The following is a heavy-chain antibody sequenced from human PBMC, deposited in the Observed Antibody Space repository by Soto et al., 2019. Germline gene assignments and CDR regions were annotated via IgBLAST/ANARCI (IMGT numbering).Heavy chain of an antibody. CDR2: ISSSSSTI. D-gene: IGHD6-13*01. CDR1: GFTFSSYS. CDR3: ARDAAAAEIFYYYYGMDA. J-gene: IGHJ6*02. V-gene: IGHV3-48*02. Sequence: GGSLRLSCAASGFTFSSYSMNWVRQAPGKGLEWVSYISSSSSTIYYADSVKGRFTISRDNAKNSLYLQMNSLRDEDTAVYYCARDAAAAEIFYYYYGMDAWGQGTTVTVSS.